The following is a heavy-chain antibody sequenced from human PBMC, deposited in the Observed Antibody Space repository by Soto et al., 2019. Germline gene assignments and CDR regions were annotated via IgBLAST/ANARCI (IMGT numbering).Heavy chain of an antibody. D-gene: IGHD6-6*01. Sequence: XSVKVSCKASGYTFTSYGISWVRQAPGQGLEWMGWISAYNGNTNYAQKLQGRVTMTTDTSTSIAYMELRSLRSDDTAVYYCASQYGSSSLYGMDVWGQGTTVTVSS. CDR3: ASQYGSSSLYGMDV. CDR2: ISAYNGNT. J-gene: IGHJ6*02. V-gene: IGHV1-18*01. CDR1: GYTFTSYG.